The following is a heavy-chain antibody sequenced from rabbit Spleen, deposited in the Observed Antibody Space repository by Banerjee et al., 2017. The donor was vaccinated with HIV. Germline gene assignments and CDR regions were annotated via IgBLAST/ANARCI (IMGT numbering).Heavy chain of an antibody. D-gene: IGHD4-1*01. CDR3: ARDMGVAAGYYFNL. CDR1: GFDFSNYG. Sequence: QEQLVESGGGLVQPGGSLKLSCKASGFDFSNYGVSWVRQAPGKGLEWIGYIDPVFGIAVYASWVNGRFTISSHNAQNTLYLQLNSLTAADTATYFCARDMGVAAGYYFNLWGQGTLVTVS. V-gene: IGHV1S47*01. J-gene: IGHJ4*01. CDR2: IDPVFGIA.